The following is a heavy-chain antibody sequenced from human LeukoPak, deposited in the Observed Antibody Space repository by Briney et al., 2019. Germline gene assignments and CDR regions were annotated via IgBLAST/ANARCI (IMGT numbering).Heavy chain of an antibody. CDR1: GGSISSYY. D-gene: IGHD6-13*01. V-gene: IGHV4-59*01. J-gene: IGHJ4*02. CDR3: ARGTTKIAAAGSFDY. CDR2: IYYSGST. Sequence: SETLSLTCTVSGGSISSYYWSWIRQPPGKGLEWIGYIYYSGSTNYNPSLKSRVTISVDTSKNQFSLKLSSVTAADTAVYYCARGTTKIAAAGSFDYWGQGTLVTVSS.